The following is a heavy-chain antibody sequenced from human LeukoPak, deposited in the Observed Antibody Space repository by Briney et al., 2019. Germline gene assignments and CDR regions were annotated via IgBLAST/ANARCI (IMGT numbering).Heavy chain of an antibody. CDR1: GYTFTSYD. CDR2: MKPNRVNT. D-gene: IGHD6-6*01. Sequence: ASVKVSCKASGYTFTSYDINWGRQATGQRLERMGWMKPNRVNTGYAQKFQGRLTITRNTSISTAYMELSSLTSEDTAVYYCARGETSYSSSSYPLYYYYMDVWGKGTTVTVSS. CDR3: ARGETSYSSSSYPLYYYYMDV. J-gene: IGHJ6*03. V-gene: IGHV1-8*03.